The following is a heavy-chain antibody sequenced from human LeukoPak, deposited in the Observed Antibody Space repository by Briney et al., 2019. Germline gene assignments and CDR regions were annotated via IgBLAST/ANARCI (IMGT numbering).Heavy chain of an antibody. CDR1: RYTFTDYY. D-gene: IGHD3-22*01. V-gene: IGHV1-2*06. CDR3: ARSSSGYDYFGDC. CDR2: INPNSGGT. J-gene: IGHJ4*02. Sequence: ASVQVSRKASRYTFTDYYMHWVRQAPGQGLEWMGRINPNSGGTDYAQIFQGRVTMSRDTSISTAYMELSSLRSDDTAVYYCARSSSGYDYFGDCWGQGTLVTVSS.